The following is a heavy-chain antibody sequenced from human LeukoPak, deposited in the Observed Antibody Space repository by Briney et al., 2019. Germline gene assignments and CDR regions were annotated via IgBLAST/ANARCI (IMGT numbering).Heavy chain of an antibody. D-gene: IGHD5-12*01. CDR2: IHFSGGT. CDR3: ARVASITWIPGVFDF. J-gene: IGHJ4*02. CDR1: GGSISGHY. Sequence: TSKTLSLTCSASGGSISGHYWSWIRQPPGKGLEWIGNIHFSGGTSYNPSLGSRVTISIDTSKKEFSLTLTSLTAADTAIYYCARVASITWIPGVFDFWGQGTLVTVSS. V-gene: IGHV4-59*11.